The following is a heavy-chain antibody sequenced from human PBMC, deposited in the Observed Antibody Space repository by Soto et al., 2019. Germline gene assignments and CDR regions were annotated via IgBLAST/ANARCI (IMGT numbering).Heavy chain of an antibody. CDR2: IKQDGSES. J-gene: IGHJ6*02. D-gene: IGHD6-13*01. CDR1: GFNISNYW. CDR3: ARKIKAIIATTGTSNYYYYGMGV. Sequence: GSMRVSCAAAGFNISNYWMTWVRKDPGKGLEWVANIKQDGSESYYVDSVKGRFTISRDNAKNSLYLQMNSLRAEDTAVYYCARKIKAIIATTGTSNYYYYGMGVWGQGSTVTVSS. V-gene: IGHV3-7*05.